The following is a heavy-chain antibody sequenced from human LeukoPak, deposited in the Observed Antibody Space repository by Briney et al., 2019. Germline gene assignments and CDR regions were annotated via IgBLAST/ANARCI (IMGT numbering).Heavy chain of an antibody. CDR3: AGAHGSSWYLRSKYFQH. CDR1: LGSLSGYY. CDR2: INHSEST. J-gene: IGHJ1*01. Sequence: PSETLSLTRAVYLGSLSGYYWSWLRQPPGKGLEWIGEINHSESTNYNPSLKSRVTISVDTSNNQFSLKLSSVTAADTAGYYCAGAHGSSWYLRSKYFQHWGQGTLVTVSS. D-gene: IGHD6-13*01. V-gene: IGHV4-34*01.